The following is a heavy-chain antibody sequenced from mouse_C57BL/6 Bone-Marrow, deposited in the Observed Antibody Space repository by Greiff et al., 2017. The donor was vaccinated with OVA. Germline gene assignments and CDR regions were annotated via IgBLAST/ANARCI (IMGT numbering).Heavy chain of an antibody. CDR2: IYPGNSDT. J-gene: IGHJ3*01. V-gene: IGHV1-5*01. CDR1: GYTFTSYW. Sequence: EVQLQQSGTVLARPGASVKMSCKTSGYTFTSYWMHWVKQRPGQGLEWIGAIYPGNSDTSYNQKFKGKAKLTAVTSASTAYMELSSLTKEDSAVYYCSGTVVGGAWFAYWGQGTLVTVSA. D-gene: IGHD1-1*01. CDR3: SGTVVGGAWFAY.